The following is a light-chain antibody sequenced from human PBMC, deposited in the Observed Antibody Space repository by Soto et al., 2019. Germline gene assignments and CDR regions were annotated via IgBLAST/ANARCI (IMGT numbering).Light chain of an antibody. CDR2: TNN. CDR1: SSNIGSNY. V-gene: IGLV1-47*01. J-gene: IGLJ2*01. CDR3: AAWDDSLSGVV. Sequence: QSVLTQPPSASGTPGQRVTISCSGSSSNIGSNYVYWYQQLPGTAPILLIYTNNQRPSGVPDRFSGSKSDTSASLAISGLRSEDEADYYCAAWDDSLSGVVFGGGTKLTVL.